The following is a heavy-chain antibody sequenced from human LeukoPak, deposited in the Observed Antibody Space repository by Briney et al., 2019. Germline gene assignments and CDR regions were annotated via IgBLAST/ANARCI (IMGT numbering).Heavy chain of an antibody. CDR1: GFTFSDYY. V-gene: IGHV3-11*01. Sequence: PGGSLRLSCAASGFTFSDYYMSWIRQAPGKGLEWVSYISSSGSTIYYADSVKGRFTISRDNAKNSLYLQMNSLRAEDTAVYYYAGGYYAFWSGYRYNWFDPWGQGTLVTVSS. D-gene: IGHD3-3*01. CDR3: AGGYYAFWSGYRYNWFDP. J-gene: IGHJ5*02. CDR2: ISSSGSTI.